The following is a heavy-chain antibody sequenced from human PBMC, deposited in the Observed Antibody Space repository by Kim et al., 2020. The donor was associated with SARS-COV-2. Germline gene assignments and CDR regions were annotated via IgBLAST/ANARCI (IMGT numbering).Heavy chain of an antibody. Sequence: KSRVTISVDTSKNQFSLKLSSGTAADTAVYYCARDGMDIVAFRTHRGWFDPWGQGTLVTVSS. D-gene: IGHD5-12*01. J-gene: IGHJ5*02. V-gene: IGHV4-31*02. CDR3: ARDGMDIVAFRTHRGWFDP.